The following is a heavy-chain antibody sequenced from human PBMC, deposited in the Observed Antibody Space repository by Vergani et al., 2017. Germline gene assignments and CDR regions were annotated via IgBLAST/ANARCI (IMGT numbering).Heavy chain of an antibody. CDR3: ARGDSSSSEGDYFDY. Sequence: EGQLVESGGGIVKPGGSLRLSCVASGFTFTTYGMGWVRQAPGKGLEWVSSISSSGNYIYHTDSMKGRFTISRDNAKSSLSLQMNSLRAEDTAVYYCARGDSSSSEGDYFDYWGQGTLVTVSS. V-gene: IGHV3-21*01. J-gene: IGHJ4*02. CDR1: GFTFTTYG. D-gene: IGHD6-6*01. CDR2: ISSSGNYI.